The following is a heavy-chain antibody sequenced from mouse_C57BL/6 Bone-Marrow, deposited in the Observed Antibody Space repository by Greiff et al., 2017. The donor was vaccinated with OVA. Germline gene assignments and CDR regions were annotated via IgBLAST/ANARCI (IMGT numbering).Heavy chain of an antibody. D-gene: IGHD3-2*02. Sequence: QVQLQQSGAELVRPGTSVKVSCKASGYAFTNYLIEWVKQRPGQGLEWIGVINPGSGGTNYNEKFKGKATLTADKSSSTAYMQLSSLTSEDSAVYFCARFWRDSSGYFPFAYWGQGTLVTVSA. CDR3: ARFWRDSSGYFPFAY. CDR1: GYAFTNYL. J-gene: IGHJ3*01. CDR2: INPGSGGT. V-gene: IGHV1-54*01.